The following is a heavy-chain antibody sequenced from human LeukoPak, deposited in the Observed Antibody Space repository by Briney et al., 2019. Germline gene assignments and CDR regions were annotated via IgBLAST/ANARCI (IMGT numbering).Heavy chain of an antibody. D-gene: IGHD2-15*01. CDR1: GGSVSRSNW. Sequence: SGTLSLTCAVSGGSVSRSNWWNWVRQPPGKGLEWVGEIHHNWSTNYNPSLKSRVTMSVDKSKNQFSLKLSSVTAADTAVYYCARTEAFCSDSSCSNWFDPWGQGTLVTVSS. J-gene: IGHJ5*02. CDR3: ARTEAFCSDSSCSNWFDP. CDR2: IHHNWST. V-gene: IGHV4-4*02.